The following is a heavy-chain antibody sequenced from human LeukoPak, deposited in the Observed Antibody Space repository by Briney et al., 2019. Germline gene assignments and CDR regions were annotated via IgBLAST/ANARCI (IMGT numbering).Heavy chain of an antibody. V-gene: IGHV1-69*05. CDR3: ARVVNQYYYYYYMDV. Sequence: ASVKVSCKASGGTFSSYAISWVRQAPGQGLEWMGGIIPIFGTANYAQKFQGRVTITTDESTSTAYMELSSLRSEDTAVYYCARVVNQYYYYYYMDVWGKGTTVTVSS. CDR2: IIPIFGTA. J-gene: IGHJ6*03. CDR1: GGTFSSYA. D-gene: IGHD1-14*01.